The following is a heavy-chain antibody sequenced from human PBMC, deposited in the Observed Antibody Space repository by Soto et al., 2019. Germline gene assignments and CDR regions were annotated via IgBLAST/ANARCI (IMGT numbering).Heavy chain of an antibody. CDR1: GGSFSGYY. Sequence: ETLSLNCAVYGGSFSGYYWSWIRQPPGKGLEWIGEINHSGSTNYNPSLKSRVTISVDTSKNQFSLKLSSVTAADTAVYYCARVGVATRAYYYYGMDVWGQGTKVTVSS. J-gene: IGHJ6*02. D-gene: IGHD5-12*01. CDR3: ARVGVATRAYYYYGMDV. V-gene: IGHV4-34*01. CDR2: INHSGST.